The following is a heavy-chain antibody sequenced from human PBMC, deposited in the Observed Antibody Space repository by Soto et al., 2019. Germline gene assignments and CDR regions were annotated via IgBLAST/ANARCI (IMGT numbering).Heavy chain of an antibody. CDR3: ARVYDYDFWSGTNDAFDI. V-gene: IGHV1-3*01. J-gene: IGHJ3*02. Sequence: ASAKVSCKASGYTFTSYAMHWVRQAPGQRLEWMGWINAGNGNTKYSQKFQGRVTITRDTSASTAYMELSSLRSEDTAVYYCARVYDYDFWSGTNDAFDIWGQGTMVTVS. CDR2: INAGNGNT. CDR1: GYTFTSYA. D-gene: IGHD3-3*01.